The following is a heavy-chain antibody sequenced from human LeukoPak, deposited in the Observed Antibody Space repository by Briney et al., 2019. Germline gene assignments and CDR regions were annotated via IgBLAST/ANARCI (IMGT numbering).Heavy chain of an antibody. Sequence: SGPTLVNPTQTLTLTCTFSGFSLSTSGVGVGWIRQPPGKALEWLAVIYWDDVKRYSPSLKTRLTITKDTSKNQVVLTMTNMDPVDTATYYCAHAIGGGNSAFFQHWGQGSLVTVSS. V-gene: IGHV2-5*02. D-gene: IGHD4-23*01. CDR1: GFSLSTSGVG. CDR3: AHAIGGGNSAFFQH. J-gene: IGHJ1*01. CDR2: IYWDDVK.